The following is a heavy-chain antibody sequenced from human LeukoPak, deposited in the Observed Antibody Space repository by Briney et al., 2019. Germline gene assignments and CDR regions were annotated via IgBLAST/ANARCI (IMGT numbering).Heavy chain of an antibody. CDR2: LRYDGSNE. J-gene: IGHJ4*02. CDR1: GFTFSNYG. Sequence: GGSLRLSCTASGFTFSNYGMYWVRQAPGKGLEWVAFLRYDGSNEDCADSVKGRFTISRDNSKNTLFLQMNSLRAEDTAVYYCARDLMGIAYRGAFYYWGQGTLVTVSS. D-gene: IGHD6-13*01. V-gene: IGHV3-30*02. CDR3: ARDLMGIAYRGAFYY.